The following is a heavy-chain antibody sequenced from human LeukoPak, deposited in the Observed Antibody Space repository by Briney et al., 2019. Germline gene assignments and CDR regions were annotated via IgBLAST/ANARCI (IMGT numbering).Heavy chain of an antibody. CDR3: ARGLPLAAAGTFYYYYGMDV. D-gene: IGHD6-13*01. CDR2: IYYSGST. J-gene: IGHJ6*02. V-gene: IGHV4-39*07. Sequence: SETLSLTCTVSGGSISSSSYYWGWIRQPPGKGLEWIGSIYYSGSTYYNPSLKSRVTISVDTSKNQFSLKLSSVTAADTAVYYCARGLPLAAAGTFYYYYGMDVWGQGTTVTVSS. CDR1: GGSISSSSYY.